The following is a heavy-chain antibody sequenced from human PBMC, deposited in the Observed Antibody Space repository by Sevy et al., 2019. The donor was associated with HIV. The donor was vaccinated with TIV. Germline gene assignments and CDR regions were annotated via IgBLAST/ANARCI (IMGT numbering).Heavy chain of an antibody. Sequence: GESLKISCAASGFSFTSYSMNWVRQAPGKGLEWVSYISSSSTIYYADSVKGRFTISRDNAKNSLFLQMNSLRAEDTAVYYCARDQPRNSGFDYWGQGTLVTVSS. D-gene: IGHD1-26*01. CDR2: ISSSSTI. J-gene: IGHJ4*02. CDR3: ARDQPRNSGFDY. V-gene: IGHV3-48*01. CDR1: GFSFTSYS.